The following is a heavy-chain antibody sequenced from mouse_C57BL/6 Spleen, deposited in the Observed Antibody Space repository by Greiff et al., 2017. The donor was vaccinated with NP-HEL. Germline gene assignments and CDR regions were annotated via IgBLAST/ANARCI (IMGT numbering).Heavy chain of an antibody. CDR3: ARSNYDYDEGFDY. D-gene: IGHD2-4*01. CDR1: GYAFSSYW. V-gene: IGHV1-80*01. J-gene: IGHJ2*01. Sequence: VQLQQSGAELVKPGASVKISCKASGYAFSSYWMNWVKQRPGKGLEWIGQIYPGDGDTNYNGKFKGKATLTADKSSSTAYMQLSSLTSEDSAVYFCARSNYDYDEGFDYWGQSTTLTVSS. CDR2: IYPGDGDT.